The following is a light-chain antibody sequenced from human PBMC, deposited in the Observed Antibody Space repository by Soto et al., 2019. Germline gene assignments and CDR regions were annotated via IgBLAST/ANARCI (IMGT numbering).Light chain of an antibody. V-gene: IGKV1-5*03. Sequence: DIQMTQSPSTLSASVGDRVTITCRTSQTIGGWLAWYQHKPGKAPKLLISTASRLERGAPSRFSGSGSGTDFTLTISRLEPEDYAVYYCQQYGSSPPWTFGQGTKVDVK. J-gene: IGKJ1*01. CDR1: QTIGGW. CDR2: TAS. CDR3: QQYGSSPPWT.